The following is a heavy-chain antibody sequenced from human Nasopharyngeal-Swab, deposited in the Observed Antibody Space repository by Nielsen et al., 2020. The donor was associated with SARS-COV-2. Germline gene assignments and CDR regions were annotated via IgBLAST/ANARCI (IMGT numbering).Heavy chain of an antibody. V-gene: IGHV4-34*01. J-gene: IGHJ4*02. Sequence: GSLRLSCAVYGGSFSGYYWSWIRQPPGKGLEWIGEINHSGSTNYNPSLKSRVTISVDTSKNQFSPKLSSVTAADTAVYYCARQNTVAGTLDYWGQGTLVTVSS. CDR2: INHSGST. D-gene: IGHD6-19*01. CDR3: ARQNTVAGTLDY. CDR1: GGSFSGYY.